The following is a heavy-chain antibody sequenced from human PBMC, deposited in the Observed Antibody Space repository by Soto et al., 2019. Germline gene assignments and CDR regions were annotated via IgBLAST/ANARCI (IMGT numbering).Heavy chain of an antibody. Sequence: GGSLRLSCSASGFTFSESTIYWVRQVPGKGLEAISAVSTSGGSTYYADSVKDRFRISRDNSKNTIYLQMGSLRPEDTARYYCVKQAHGLDGVAFDYWGRGTQVTVSS. J-gene: IGHJ4*01. D-gene: IGHD2-15*01. CDR2: VSTSGGST. V-gene: IGHV3-64D*06. CDR3: VKQAHGLDGVAFDY. CDR1: GFTFSEST.